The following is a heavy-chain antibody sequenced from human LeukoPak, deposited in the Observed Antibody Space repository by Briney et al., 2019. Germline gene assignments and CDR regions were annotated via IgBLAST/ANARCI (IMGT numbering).Heavy chain of an antibody. Sequence: PGGSLRLSCAASGFTFSSYAMSWVRQAPGKGLEWVSAISGSGGSTYYADSVKGRFTISRDNSKNTLYLQMNSLRAEDTAVYYCAKSAAGGKYQLRVVDYWGQGTLVTVSS. CDR3: AKSAAGGKYQLRVVDY. J-gene: IGHJ4*02. CDR1: GFTFSSYA. D-gene: IGHD2-2*01. V-gene: IGHV3-23*01. CDR2: ISGSGGST.